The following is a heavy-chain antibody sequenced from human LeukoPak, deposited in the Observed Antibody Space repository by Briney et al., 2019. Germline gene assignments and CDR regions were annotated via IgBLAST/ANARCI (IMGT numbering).Heavy chain of an antibody. Sequence: AASVKVSCKASGYTFTSYYMHWVRQAPGQGLEWTGIINPSGGSTSYAQKFQGRVTMTRDMSTSTVYMELSSLRSEDTAVYYCARVGLSTVTSIPARQNYYYMDVWGKGTTVTVSS. CDR1: GYTFTSYY. CDR2: INPSGGST. CDR3: ARVGLSTVTSIPARQNYYYMDV. V-gene: IGHV1-46*01. J-gene: IGHJ6*03. D-gene: IGHD4-17*01.